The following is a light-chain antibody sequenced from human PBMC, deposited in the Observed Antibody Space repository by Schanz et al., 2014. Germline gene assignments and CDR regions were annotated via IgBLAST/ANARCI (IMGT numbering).Light chain of an antibody. CDR1: QSVSSN. Sequence: EIVMTQSPATLSVSPGERATLSCRASQSVSSNLAWYQQKPGQAPRLLIYGASTRATGIPARFSGSGSGTEFILTISSLQSEDFAVYYCQQYNNWPPEVTFGPGTKVHIK. V-gene: IGKV3-15*01. CDR2: GAS. CDR3: QQYNNWPPEVT. J-gene: IGKJ3*01.